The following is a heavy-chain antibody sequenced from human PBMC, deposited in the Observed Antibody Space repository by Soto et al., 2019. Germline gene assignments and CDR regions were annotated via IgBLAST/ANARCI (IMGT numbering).Heavy chain of an antibody. CDR2: IIPIFGTA. CDR3: ARRYCGGDCYEHFYYYYGMDV. CDR1: GGTFSSYA. Sequence: QVQLVQSGAEVKKPGSSVKVSCKASGGTFSSYAISWVRQAPGQGLEWMGGIIPIFGTANYAQKFQGRVTITADESTSTDYMELSSLRSEDTAVYYFARRYCGGDCYEHFYYYYGMDVCGQGTTVTVSS. J-gene: IGHJ6*02. V-gene: IGHV1-69*01. D-gene: IGHD2-21*02.